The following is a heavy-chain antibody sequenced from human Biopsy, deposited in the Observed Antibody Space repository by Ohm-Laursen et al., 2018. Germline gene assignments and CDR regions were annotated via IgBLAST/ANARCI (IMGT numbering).Heavy chain of an antibody. D-gene: IGHD6-13*01. Sequence: TLSLTCAVYGGSFNGYFWSWIRQPPGKGLEWIGDITQSGSTNYSPSLKSRVTISVDTAKKQFSLSLRSVTAADTAVYYCARVPLPGIGAAYQGRFLYGTDVWGQGTTVSVSS. CDR3: ARVPLPGIGAAYQGRFLYGTDV. J-gene: IGHJ6*02. V-gene: IGHV4-34*01. CDR1: GGSFNGYF. CDR2: ITQSGST.